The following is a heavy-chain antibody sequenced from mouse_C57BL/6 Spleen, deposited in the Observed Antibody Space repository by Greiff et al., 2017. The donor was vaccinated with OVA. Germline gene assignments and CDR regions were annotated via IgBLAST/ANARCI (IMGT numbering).Heavy chain of an antibody. D-gene: IGHD1-1*01. CDR3: ARGDGATPYFDV. CDR1: GYTFTSYW. CDR2: IYPGSGST. V-gene: IGHV1-55*01. J-gene: IGHJ1*03. Sequence: QVQLQQPGAELVKPGASVKMSCKASGYTFTSYWITWEKQRPGQGLEWIGDIYPGSGSTNYNEKFKSKATLTVDTSSSTAYMQLSSLTSEDSAVYYCARGDGATPYFDVWGTGTTVTVSS.